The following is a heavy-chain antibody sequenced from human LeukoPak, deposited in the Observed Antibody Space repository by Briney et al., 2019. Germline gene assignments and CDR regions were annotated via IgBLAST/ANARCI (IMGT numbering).Heavy chain of an antibody. Sequence: GGSLRLSCEASGFSFSKHAMSWVRQAPGKGLEWVAAFSGVGSGTYYADSVKGRFTISRDNAKNTLYLQMNSLRAGDTAVYYCASTPNGVAAIYFDYWGQGTLVTVSS. V-gene: IGHV3-23*01. CDR1: GFSFSKHA. CDR2: FSGVGSGT. D-gene: IGHD2-15*01. J-gene: IGHJ4*02. CDR3: ASTPNGVAAIYFDY.